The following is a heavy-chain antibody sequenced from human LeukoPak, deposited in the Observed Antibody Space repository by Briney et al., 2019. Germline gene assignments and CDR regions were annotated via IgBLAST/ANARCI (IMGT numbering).Heavy chain of an antibody. CDR3: AAAVAGNLHFDY. D-gene: IGHD6-19*01. Sequence: ASVKVSCKASGYTFTGYYMHWVRQAPGQGLEWMGIINPSGGSTSYAQKFQGRVTMTRDTSTSTVYMELSSLRSEDTAVYYCAAAVAGNLHFDYWGQGTLVTVSS. CDR1: GYTFTGYY. CDR2: INPSGGST. V-gene: IGHV1-46*01. J-gene: IGHJ4*02.